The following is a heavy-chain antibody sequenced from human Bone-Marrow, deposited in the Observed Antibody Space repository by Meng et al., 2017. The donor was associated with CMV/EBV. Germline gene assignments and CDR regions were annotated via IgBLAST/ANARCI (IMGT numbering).Heavy chain of an antibody. Sequence: GESLKISCVTSGFTFGRHSMNWVRQAPGRGLECVSTIGSSRSSYIYYRDSVKGRFTISRDNAKNSLYLHMNSLRAEDTAVYYCTRDSGVGVVIDSWGPGKLVNVAS. CDR2: IGSSRSSYI. V-gene: IGHV3-21*01. J-gene: IGHJ5*01. CDR3: TRDSGVGVVIDS. CDR1: GFTFGRHS. D-gene: IGHD3-3*01.